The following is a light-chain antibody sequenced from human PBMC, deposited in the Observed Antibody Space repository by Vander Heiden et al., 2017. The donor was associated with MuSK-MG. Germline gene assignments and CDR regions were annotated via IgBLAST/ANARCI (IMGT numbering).Light chain of an antibody. J-gene: IGLJ3*02. V-gene: IGLV3-21*04. CDR3: QVWDSSSDHWV. Sequence: SYVLPQPPSVSVAPGKTARITCGGNNIGSKSVHWYQQKPGQAPVLVIYYDSDRPSGIPERFSGSNSGNTATLTISRVEAGDEADYYCQVWDSSSDHWVFGGGTKLTVL. CDR1: NIGSKS. CDR2: YDS.